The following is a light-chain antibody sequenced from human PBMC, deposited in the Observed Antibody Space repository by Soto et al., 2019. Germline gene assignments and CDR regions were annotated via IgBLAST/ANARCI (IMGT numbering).Light chain of an antibody. CDR2: AAS. CDR1: QSISNH. CDR3: QQSYSSPPT. Sequence: IHMTQSPSSLSASVDDRVIITCRASQSISNHLNWYQQKPGKAPKLLIFAASSLQSGVPSRFSGSRSGPDFTLTISSLQPEDFATYYCQQSYSSPPTFGQGTKVDIK. V-gene: IGKV1-39*01. J-gene: IGKJ1*01.